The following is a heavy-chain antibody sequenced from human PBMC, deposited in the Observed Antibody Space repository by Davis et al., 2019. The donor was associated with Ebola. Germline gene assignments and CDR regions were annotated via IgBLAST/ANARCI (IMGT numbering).Heavy chain of an antibody. V-gene: IGHV5-51*01. CDR2: IYPRDSDT. D-gene: IGHD2-15*01. CDR1: GYSFTTYW. Sequence: PGGSLRLSCKGSGYSFTTYWIGWVRQMPGKGLEWMGIIYPRDSDTRYSPSFQGQVTVSVDKSINTAYLQWSSLKASDTAMYYCARVPSLVTAPRGFDYWGQGTLVTVSS. J-gene: IGHJ4*02. CDR3: ARVPSLVTAPRGFDY.